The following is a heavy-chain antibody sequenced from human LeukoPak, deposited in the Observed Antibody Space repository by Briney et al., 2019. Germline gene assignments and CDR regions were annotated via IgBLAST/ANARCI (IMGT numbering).Heavy chain of an antibody. V-gene: IGHV4-34*01. D-gene: IGHD3-16*02. Sequence: PSETLSLTCAVYGGSFSGYYWSWIRQHPGKGLEWIGEINHSGSTNYNPSLKSRVTISVDTSKNQFSLKLSSVTAADTAVYYCARVYVWGSYRPYFDYWGQGTLVTVSS. CDR1: GGSFSGYY. CDR2: INHSGST. J-gene: IGHJ4*02. CDR3: ARVYVWGSYRPYFDY.